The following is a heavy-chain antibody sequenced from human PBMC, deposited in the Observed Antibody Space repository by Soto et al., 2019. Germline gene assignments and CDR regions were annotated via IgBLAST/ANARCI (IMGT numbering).Heavy chain of an antibody. D-gene: IGHD4-17*01. J-gene: IGHJ4*02. CDR1: GFTFSSYG. CDR2: IWYDGSNK. Sequence: GGSLRLSCAASGFTFSSYGMHWVRQAPGKGLEWVAVIWYDGSNKYYADSVKGRFTISRDNSKNTLYLQMNSLRAEDTAVYYCASGYGDYYFDYWGQGTLVTVSS. CDR3: ASGYGDYYFDY. V-gene: IGHV3-33*01.